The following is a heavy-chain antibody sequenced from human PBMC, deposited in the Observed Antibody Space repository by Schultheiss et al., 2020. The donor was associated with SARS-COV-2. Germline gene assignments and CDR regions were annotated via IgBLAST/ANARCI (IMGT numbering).Heavy chain of an antibody. Sequence: GGSLRLSCAASGFTFSSYSMNWVRQAPGKGLEWVSYISSSSSTIYYADSVKGRFTISRDNAKNSLYLQMNSLRDEDTAVYYCARDHYYDSSAPPSFDYWGQGTLVTVSS. CDR3: ARDHYYDSSAPPSFDY. CDR2: ISSSSSTI. J-gene: IGHJ4*02. CDR1: GFTFSSYS. V-gene: IGHV3-48*02. D-gene: IGHD3-22*01.